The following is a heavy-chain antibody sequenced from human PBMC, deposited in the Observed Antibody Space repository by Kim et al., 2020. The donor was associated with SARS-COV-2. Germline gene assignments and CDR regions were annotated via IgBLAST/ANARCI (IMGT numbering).Heavy chain of an antibody. V-gene: IGHV4-39*01. CDR1: GGSISSSSYY. CDR2: IYYSGST. Sequence: SETLSLTCTVSGGSISSSSYYWGWIRQPPGKGLEWIGSIYYSGSTYYNPSLKSRVTISVDTSKNQFSLKLSSVTAADTAVYYCARLRRTAVAATPSYYYYYGMDVWGQGTTVTVSS. J-gene: IGHJ6*02. CDR3: ARLRRTAVAATPSYYYYYGMDV. D-gene: IGHD2-15*01.